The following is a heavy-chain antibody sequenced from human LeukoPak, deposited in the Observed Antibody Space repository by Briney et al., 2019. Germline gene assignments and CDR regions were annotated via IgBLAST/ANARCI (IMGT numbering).Heavy chain of an antibody. V-gene: IGHV4-59*01. CDR2: IYYSGST. CDR3: ARETYYYDSSGSDAFDI. CDR1: GGPISSYY. Sequence: PSETLSLTCTVSGGPISSYYWSWIRQPPGKGLEWIGYIYYSGSTNYNPSLKSRVTISVDTSKNQFSLKLSSVTAADTAVYYCARETYYYDSSGSDAFDIWGQGTMVTVSS. J-gene: IGHJ3*02. D-gene: IGHD3-22*01.